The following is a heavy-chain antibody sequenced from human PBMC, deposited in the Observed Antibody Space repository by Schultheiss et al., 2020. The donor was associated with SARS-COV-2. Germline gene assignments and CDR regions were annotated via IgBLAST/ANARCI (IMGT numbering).Heavy chain of an antibody. V-gene: IGHV3-66*01. Sequence: GESLKISCITSGFTFGDYAMSWFRQAPGKGLEWVSIIYPAGSEHYADSVKGRFIISRDIAKNTVFLQMNSLRAEDTAIYYCARDFSSGYYLAYWGQGTLVTVSS. CDR1: GFTFGDYA. CDR3: ARDFSSGYYLAY. CDR2: IYPAGSE. J-gene: IGHJ4*02. D-gene: IGHD3-3*01.